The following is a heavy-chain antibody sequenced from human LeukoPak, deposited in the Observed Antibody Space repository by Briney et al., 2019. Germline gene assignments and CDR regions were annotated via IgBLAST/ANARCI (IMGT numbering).Heavy chain of an antibody. D-gene: IGHD3-10*01. CDR1: GFIFSSYA. CDR3: ARSLSYGSGSYPFDY. V-gene: IGHV3-30-3*01. J-gene: IGHJ4*02. Sequence: GGSLRLSCAASGFIFSSYAIHWVRQAPGKGLEWVAVISSDGNNKYYADSVKGRFTISRDNSKNTLSLQMNSLRAEDTAVYYCARSLSYGSGSYPFDYRGQGTLVTVSS. CDR2: ISSDGNNK.